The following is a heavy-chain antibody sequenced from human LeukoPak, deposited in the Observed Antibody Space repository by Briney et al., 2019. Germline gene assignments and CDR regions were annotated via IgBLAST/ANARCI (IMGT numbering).Heavy chain of an antibody. Sequence: PGGSLRLSCAASGFTFSNYAMIWVRQAPGRGLEWVSAIRSGGGGTLYADSVKGRSTISRDNSKNTLFLQMNNMRAEDTAVYYCARDPNGDYVVAFEMWGPGTKVTVS. CDR1: GFTFSNYA. J-gene: IGHJ3*02. CDR2: IRSGGGGT. V-gene: IGHV3-23*01. CDR3: ARDPNGDYVVAFEM. D-gene: IGHD4-17*01.